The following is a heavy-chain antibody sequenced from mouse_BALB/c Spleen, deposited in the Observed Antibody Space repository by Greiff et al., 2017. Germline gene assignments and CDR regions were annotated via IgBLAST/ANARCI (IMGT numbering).Heavy chain of an antibody. J-gene: IGHJ4*01. D-gene: IGHD1-1*01. CDR1: GDSITSGY. CDR2: ISYSGST. CDR3: ARYYGSSYYYAMDY. Sequence: EVMLVESGPSLVKPSQTLSLTCSVTGDSITSGYWNWIRKFPGNKLEYMGYISYSGSTYYNPSLKSRISITRDTSKNQYYLQLNSVTTEDTATYYCARYYGSSYYYAMDYWGQGTSVTVSS. V-gene: IGHV3-8*02.